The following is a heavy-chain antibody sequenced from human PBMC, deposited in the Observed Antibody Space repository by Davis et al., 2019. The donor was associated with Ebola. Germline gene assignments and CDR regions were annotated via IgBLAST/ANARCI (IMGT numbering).Heavy chain of an antibody. Sequence: ASVKVSCKASAYIFTNYLIHWVRQAPGQSLEWMGWINVGNGNTKYSQKFQGRVNITRVTSASTAYMELSSLTSQDTSVYYCAREGGGYGYFDYWGQGTLVTVSS. D-gene: IGHD3-22*01. J-gene: IGHJ4*02. CDR1: AYIFTNYL. CDR3: AREGGGYGYFDY. CDR2: INVGNGNT. V-gene: IGHV1-3*01.